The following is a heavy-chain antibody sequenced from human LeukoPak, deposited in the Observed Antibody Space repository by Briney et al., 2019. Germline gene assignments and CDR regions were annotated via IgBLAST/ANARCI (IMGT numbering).Heavy chain of an antibody. D-gene: IGHD6-13*01. V-gene: IGHV1-46*01. CDR1: GYTFTSYY. CDR3: ARGWSRLNPNWFDP. Sequence: GASVKVSCKASGYTFTSYYMHWVRQAPGQGLEWMGLINPSDGSTTYPQKFQGRVTITRNTSISTAYMELSSLRSEDTAVYYCARGWSRLNPNWFDPWGQGTLVTVSS. CDR2: INPSDGST. J-gene: IGHJ5*02.